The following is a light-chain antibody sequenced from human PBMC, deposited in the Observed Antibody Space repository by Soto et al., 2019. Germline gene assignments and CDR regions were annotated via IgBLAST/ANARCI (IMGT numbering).Light chain of an antibody. CDR2: AAS. J-gene: IGKJ1*01. V-gene: IGKV1-6*01. Sequence: AIQLTQSPSSLSASVGDRVTITCRASQDISSSLGWYQQKPGKVPKLLIYAASILQSGVPSRFSGSGSGTDFTLTISSLQPEDFATYYCLLDFRYFWAFGQGTKVDIK. CDR3: LLDFRYFWA. CDR1: QDISSS.